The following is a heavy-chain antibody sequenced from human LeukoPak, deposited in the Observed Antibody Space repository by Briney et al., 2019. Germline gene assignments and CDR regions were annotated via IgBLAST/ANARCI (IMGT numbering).Heavy chain of an antibody. CDR1: GGSFSGYY. CDR2: INHSGST. D-gene: IGHD5-12*01. CDR3: ARGRPRLYHCVDY. V-gene: IGHV4-34*01. J-gene: IGHJ4*02. Sequence: KPSETLSLTCAVYGGSFSGYYWSWIRQPPGKGLEWIGEINHSGSTNYNPSLKSRVTISVDTSKNQFSLKLSSVTAADTAVYYCARGRPRLYHCVDYWGQGTLVTVSS.